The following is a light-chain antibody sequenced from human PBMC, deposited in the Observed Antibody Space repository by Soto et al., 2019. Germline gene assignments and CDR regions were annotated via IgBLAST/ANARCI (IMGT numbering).Light chain of an antibody. V-gene: IGKV1-39*01. CDR3: QQSYSTPCS. CDR1: QSISSH. J-gene: IGKJ3*01. CDR2: AAS. Sequence: DIQMTQSPSSLSASVRDRVTITCRASQSISSHLNWYQQKPGKDPKLLIFAASSLQSGVPSRFSGSGSGTDFTLNISSLQPEDFATYYCQQSYSTPCSFGPGTKVDIK.